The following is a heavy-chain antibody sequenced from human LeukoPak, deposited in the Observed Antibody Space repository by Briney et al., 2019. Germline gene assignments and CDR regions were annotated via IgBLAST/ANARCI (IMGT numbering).Heavy chain of an antibody. CDR3: ARATLPLTYYNYAWGSYRDSYYFDY. J-gene: IGHJ4*02. CDR1: GGSISSIIYY. D-gene: IGHD3-16*02. CDR2: IYYSGST. V-gene: IGHV4-39*07. Sequence: SETLSLICSVSGGSISSIIYYWGWIRQPPGKGLERIGCIYYSGSTYYNPSLKSRVTISVDTSKNQFSLKLSSVTAADTAVYYCARATLPLTYYNYAWGSYRDSYYFDYWGQGTLVTVSS.